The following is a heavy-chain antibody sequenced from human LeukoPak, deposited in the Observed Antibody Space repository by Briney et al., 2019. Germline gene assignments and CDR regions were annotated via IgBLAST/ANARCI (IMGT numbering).Heavy chain of an antibody. J-gene: IGHJ4*02. D-gene: IGHD3-10*01. CDR3: ARGSHGSGSYYRLDY. CDR1: GGSFSGYY. Sequence: PSETLSLTCAVYGGSFSGYYWSWIRQPPGKGLEWIGEINHSGSTNYNPSLKSRVTISVDTSKNQFSLKLSSVTAADTAVYYCARGSHGSGSYYRLDYWGQGTLVTVSS. CDR2: INHSGST. V-gene: IGHV4-34*01.